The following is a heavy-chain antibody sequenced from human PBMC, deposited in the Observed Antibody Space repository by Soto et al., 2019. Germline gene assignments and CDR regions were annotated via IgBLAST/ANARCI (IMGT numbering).Heavy chain of an antibody. CDR2: ISYDGSNK. CDR1: GFTFSSYA. V-gene: IGHV3-30-3*01. D-gene: IGHD3-10*01. CDR3: ARAGGLLWFGEAGFDP. J-gene: IGHJ5*02. Sequence: QVQLVESGGGVVQPGRSLRLSCAASGFTFSSYAMHWVRQAPGKGLEWVAVISYDGSNKYYADSVKGRFTISRDNSKNTLYLQMNSLRAEDTAVYYCARAGGLLWFGEAGFDPWGQGTLVTVSS.